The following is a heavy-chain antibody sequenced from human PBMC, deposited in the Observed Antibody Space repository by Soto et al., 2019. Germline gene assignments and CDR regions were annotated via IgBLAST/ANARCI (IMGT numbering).Heavy chain of an antibody. J-gene: IGHJ4*02. CDR3: AKEAAATYYDILTAPDY. CDR2: ISGSGGST. CDR1: GFTFSSYA. Sequence: GGSLRLSCAASGFTFSSYAMSWVRQAPGKGLEWVSAISGSGGSTYYADSVKGRFTISRDNSKNTLYLQMNSLRAEDTAVYYCAKEAAATYYDILTAPDYWGQGTLVTVSS. V-gene: IGHV3-23*01. D-gene: IGHD3-9*01.